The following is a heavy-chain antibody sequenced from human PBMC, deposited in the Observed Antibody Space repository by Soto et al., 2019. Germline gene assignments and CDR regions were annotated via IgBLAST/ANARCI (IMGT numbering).Heavy chain of an antibody. CDR1: GFTFSSYG. J-gene: IGHJ4*02. CDR3: ARDSLEKGRYGDYVSPNYYFDY. CDR2: IWYDGSNK. D-gene: IGHD4-17*01. V-gene: IGHV3-33*01. Sequence: GGSLRLSCAASGFTFSSYGMHWVRQAPGKGLEWVAVIWYDGSNKYYADSVKGRFTISRDNSKNTLYLQMNSLRAEDTAVYYCARDSLEKGRYGDYVSPNYYFDYWGQGTLVTVSS.